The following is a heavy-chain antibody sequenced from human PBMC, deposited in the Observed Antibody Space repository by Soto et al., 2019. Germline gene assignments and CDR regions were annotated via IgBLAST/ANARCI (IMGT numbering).Heavy chain of an antibody. J-gene: IGHJ5*02. D-gene: IGHD1-7*01. CDR2: IYYSGST. V-gene: IGHV4-31*03. CDR3: ARDRGTRTPKLELRGYWFDP. CDR1: GGSISSGGYY. Sequence: SETLSLTCTVSGGSISSGGYYRSWIRQHPGKGLEWIGYIYYSGSTYYNPSLKSRVTISVDTSKNQFSLKLSSVTAADTAVYYCARDRGTRTPKLELRGYWFDPWGQGTLITVSS.